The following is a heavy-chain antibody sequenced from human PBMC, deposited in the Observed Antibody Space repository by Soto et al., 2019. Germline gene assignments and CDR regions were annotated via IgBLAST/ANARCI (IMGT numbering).Heavy chain of an antibody. CDR3: ARRRVLRVVAATPYWFDP. CDR1: GGSFSGNY. Sequence: SETLSLTCAVYGGSFSGNYWSWIRQPPGKGLEWIGEINHSGSTNYNPSLKSRVTISVDTSKNQFSLKLSSVTAADTAVYYCARRRVLRVVAATPYWFDPWGQGTLGTVSS. V-gene: IGHV4-34*01. CDR2: INHSGST. J-gene: IGHJ5*02. D-gene: IGHD2-15*01.